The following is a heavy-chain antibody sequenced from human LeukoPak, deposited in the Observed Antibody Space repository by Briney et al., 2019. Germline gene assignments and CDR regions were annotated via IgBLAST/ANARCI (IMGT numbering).Heavy chain of an antibody. J-gene: IGHJ4*02. D-gene: IGHD3-22*01. Sequence: ASVSVLCKVSGYTLNELSIHWVRQAPGKGLELVGSFDPEDGDTIYAQKFQGRVTMTEDTSTDTAYMELTSLKSEDTAVYFCAAQFPLYDSSGDFLASWGPGTLVTVSS. CDR3: AAQFPLYDSSGDFLAS. V-gene: IGHV1-24*01. CDR1: GYTLNELS. CDR2: FDPEDGDT.